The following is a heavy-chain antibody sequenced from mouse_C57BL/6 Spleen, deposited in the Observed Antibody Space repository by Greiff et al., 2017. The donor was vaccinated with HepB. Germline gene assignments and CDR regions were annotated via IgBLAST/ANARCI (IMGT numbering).Heavy chain of an antibody. Sequence: QVQLQQPGAELVKPGASVKLSCKASGYTFTSYWMHWVKQRPGQGLEWIGMIHPNSGSTNYNEKFKSKATLTVDKSSSTAYMQLSSLTPEDSAAYYCARGGYRYWYFGVWGTGTTVTVSS. CDR2: IHPNSGST. CDR3: ARGGYRYWYFGV. V-gene: IGHV1-64*01. CDR1: GYTFTSYW. D-gene: IGHD3-2*02. J-gene: IGHJ1*03.